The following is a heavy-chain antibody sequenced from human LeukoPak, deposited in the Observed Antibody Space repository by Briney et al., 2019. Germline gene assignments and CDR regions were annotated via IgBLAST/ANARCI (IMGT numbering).Heavy chain of an antibody. Sequence: GGSLRLSCAASGFTFSTYTFNWVRQAPGKGLEWLSYISSGGITIFYADSVKGRFTISRDNAKNSLYLHMNSLKAEDTAVYYCARDFDYGDYIDFWGQGTLVTVS. CDR1: GFTFSTYT. V-gene: IGHV3-48*04. CDR2: ISSGGITI. J-gene: IGHJ4*02. CDR3: ARDFDYGDYIDF. D-gene: IGHD4-17*01.